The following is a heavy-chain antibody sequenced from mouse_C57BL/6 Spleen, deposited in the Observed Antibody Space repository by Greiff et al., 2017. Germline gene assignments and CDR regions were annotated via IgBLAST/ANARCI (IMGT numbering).Heavy chain of an antibody. CDR2: IDPENGDT. D-gene: IGHD1-1*01. Sequence: VQLQQSGAELVRPGASVKLSCTASGFNIKDDYMHWVKQRPEQGLEWIGWIDPENGDTEYASKFQGKATITADTSSNTAYLQLSSLTSEDTAVYYCTTVAVVAHYYAMDYWGQGTSVTVSS. CDR3: TTVAVVAHYYAMDY. J-gene: IGHJ4*01. V-gene: IGHV14-4*01. CDR1: GFNIKDDY.